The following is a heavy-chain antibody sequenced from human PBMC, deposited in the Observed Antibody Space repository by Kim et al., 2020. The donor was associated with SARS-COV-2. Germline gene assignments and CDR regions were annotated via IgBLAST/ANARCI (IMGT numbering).Heavy chain of an antibody. Sequence: GGSLRLSCAASGFTFDDYAMHWVRQAPGKGLEWVSLISGDGGSTYYADSVKGRFTISRDNSKNSLYLQMNSLRTEDTALYYCAKPPIAAAGGAYYFDYWGQGTLVTVSS. CDR3: AKPPIAAAGGAYYFDY. J-gene: IGHJ4*02. CDR1: GFTFDDYA. D-gene: IGHD6-13*01. CDR2: ISGDGGST. V-gene: IGHV3-43*02.